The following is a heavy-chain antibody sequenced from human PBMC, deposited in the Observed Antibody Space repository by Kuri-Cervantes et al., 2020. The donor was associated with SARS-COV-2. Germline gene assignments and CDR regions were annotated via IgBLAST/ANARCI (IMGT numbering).Heavy chain of an antibody. D-gene: IGHD2-15*01. CDR1: GFTFSSYG. Sequence: GGSLRLSCAASGFTFSSYGMHWVRQAPGKGLEWVAFIRYDGSNKYYADSVKGRFTISGDNSKNTLYLQMNSLRAEDTAVYYCAKVDYCSGGSCYPGGAFDIWGQGTMVTVSS. J-gene: IGHJ3*02. V-gene: IGHV3-30*02. CDR3: AKVDYCSGGSCYPGGAFDI. CDR2: IRYDGSNK.